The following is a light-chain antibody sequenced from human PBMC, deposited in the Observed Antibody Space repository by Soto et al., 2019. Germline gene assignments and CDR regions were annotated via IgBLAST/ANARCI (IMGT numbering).Light chain of an antibody. V-gene: IGKV4-1*01. CDR2: WAS. J-gene: IGKJ1*01. CDR3: QQYYSTPWT. Sequence: DIVMTQSPDSLAVSLGERATINCKSSQSLLYSSNNKNYLAWYQQKQGQSPKLLIYWASTRESGVPDRFSGSGSGTDFTLSISSLQAEDVAVYYCQQYYSTPWTFGQGTRVEIK. CDR1: QSLLYSSNNKNY.